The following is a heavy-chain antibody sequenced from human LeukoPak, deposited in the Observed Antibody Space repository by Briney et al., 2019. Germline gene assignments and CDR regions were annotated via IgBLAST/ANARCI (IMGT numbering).Heavy chain of an antibody. J-gene: IGHJ4*02. D-gene: IGHD6-19*01. V-gene: IGHV4-4*02. CDR3: AKRDSGGWSQYYFDY. CDR2: IYHSGST. CDR1: GGFISSSNW. Sequence: PSETLSLTCAVSGGFISSSNWWSRVRQPPGKGLEWIGEIYHSGSTNYNPSLKSRVTISVAKSKHQCSLKLSSVTAAVTAVYYCAKRDSGGWSQYYFDYWGQGTLVTVSS.